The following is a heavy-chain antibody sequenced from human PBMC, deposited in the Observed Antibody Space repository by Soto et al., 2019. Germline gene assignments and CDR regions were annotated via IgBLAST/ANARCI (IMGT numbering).Heavy chain of an antibody. D-gene: IGHD1-26*01. V-gene: IGHV4-38-2*02. CDR2: IYHSGST. CDR1: GYSISSGYY. CDR3: ARDRRVGATISSYYGMDV. J-gene: IGHJ6*02. Sequence: PSETLSLTCAVSGYSISSGYYWGWIRQPPGKGLEWIGSIYHSGSTYYNPSLKSRVTISVDTSKNQFSLKLSSVTAADTAVYYCARDRRVGATISSYYGMDVWGQGTTVTVSS.